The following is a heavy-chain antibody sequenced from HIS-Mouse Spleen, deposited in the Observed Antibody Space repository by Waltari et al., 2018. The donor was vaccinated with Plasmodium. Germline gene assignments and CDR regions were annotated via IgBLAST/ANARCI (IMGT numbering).Heavy chain of an antibody. CDR3: ARLYYDFWSGYYPYGMDV. CDR1: GITLRSYA. J-gene: IGHJ6*02. CDR2: ISYDGSNK. V-gene: IGHV3-30*04. D-gene: IGHD3-3*01. Sequence: QVQLVESGGGVVQPGRSLSLSWAASGITLRSYAMHWVRQAPGKGLELVAVISYDGSNKYYADSVKCRFTISRDNSKHTLYLQMNSLRAEDTAVYYCARLYYDFWSGYYPYGMDVWGQGTTVTVSS.